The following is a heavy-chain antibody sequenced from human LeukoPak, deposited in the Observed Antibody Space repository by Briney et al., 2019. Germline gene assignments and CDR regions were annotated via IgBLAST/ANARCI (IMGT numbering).Heavy chain of an antibody. D-gene: IGHD7-27*01. V-gene: IGHV4-34*01. CDR2: INHSGST. J-gene: IGHJ4*02. Sequence: SETLSLTCAVYGGSFSGYYWSWIRQPPGKGLEWIGEINHSGSTNYNPSLKSRVTISADTSKNQFSLKLSSVTAADTAVYYCARGPAWGSFDYWGQGTLVTVSS. CDR3: ARGPAWGSFDY. CDR1: GGSFSGYY.